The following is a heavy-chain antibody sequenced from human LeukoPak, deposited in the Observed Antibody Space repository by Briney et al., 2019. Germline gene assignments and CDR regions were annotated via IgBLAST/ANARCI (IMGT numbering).Heavy chain of an antibody. CDR1: GGSFSGYY. CDR2: INHSGST. D-gene: IGHD3-22*01. V-gene: IGHV4-34*01. CDR3: ARNTYYYDSSGLGY. J-gene: IGHJ4*02. Sequence: SETLSLTCAVYGGSFSGYYWSWIRQPPGKGLEWIGEINHSGSTNYNPSLKSRVTISVDTSKNQFSLKLSSVTAADTAVYYCARNTYYYDSSGLGYWGQGTLVTVSS.